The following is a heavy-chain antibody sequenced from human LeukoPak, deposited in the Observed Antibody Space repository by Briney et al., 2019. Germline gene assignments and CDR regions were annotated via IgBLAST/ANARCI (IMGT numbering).Heavy chain of an antibody. CDR1: RFTFSSYA. Sequence: GGSLRLSCAASRFTFSSYAMSWVRQAPGKGLQWVSGISGSGGSTYYADSVKGRFTISRDNSKNTLYLQLNSLRAEDTAVYYCAKHGFGVFEGYWGQGTLVTVSS. V-gene: IGHV3-23*01. D-gene: IGHD3-10*01. CDR2: ISGSGGST. CDR3: AKHGFGVFEGY. J-gene: IGHJ4*02.